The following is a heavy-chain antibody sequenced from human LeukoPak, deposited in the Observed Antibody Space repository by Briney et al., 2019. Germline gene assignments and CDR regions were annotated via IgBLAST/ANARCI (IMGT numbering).Heavy chain of an antibody. CDR1: GFTFSSYS. CDR2: ISSSSSTI. J-gene: IGHJ4*02. V-gene: IGHV3-48*04. CDR3: ARSRFYFDY. Sequence: GGSLRLSCAASGFTFSSYSMNWVRQAPGKGLEWVSYISSSSSTIYYADSVKGRFTISRDNAKNSLYLQLNSLRAEDTAVYYCARSRFYFDYWGQGTLVTVSS.